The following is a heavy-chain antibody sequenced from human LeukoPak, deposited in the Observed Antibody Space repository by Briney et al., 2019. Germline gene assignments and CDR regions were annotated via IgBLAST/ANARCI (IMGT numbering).Heavy chain of an antibody. Sequence: SETLSLTCTVSGGSFSTYYWSWLRQPAGKGLEWIGRIYTSGSTNYNPSLKSRVTISVDTSKNQFSLKLSSVTAADTAVYYCARDSSAAGYFDYWGQGTLVTVSS. CDR1: GGSFSTYY. J-gene: IGHJ4*02. V-gene: IGHV4-4*07. D-gene: IGHD6-13*01. CDR2: IYTSGST. CDR3: ARDSSAAGYFDY.